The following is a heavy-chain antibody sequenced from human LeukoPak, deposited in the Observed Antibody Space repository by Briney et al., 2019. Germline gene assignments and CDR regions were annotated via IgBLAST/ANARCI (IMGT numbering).Heavy chain of an antibody. D-gene: IGHD1-14*01. CDR1: GGSTSGYY. Sequence: SETLSPTRAVSGGSTSGYYWSWIRHPAQRGVERVWRIYTSGSTNCNPSLKSRVTMSVDTSKNQFSLKLSSLTAADTAVYYCASSGYKSALFGYWGQGTLITVSS. V-gene: IGHV4-4*07. J-gene: IGHJ4*02. CDR3: ASSGYKSALFGY. CDR2: IYTSGST.